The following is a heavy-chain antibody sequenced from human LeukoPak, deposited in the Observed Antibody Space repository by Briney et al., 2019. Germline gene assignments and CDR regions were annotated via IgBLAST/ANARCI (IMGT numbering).Heavy chain of an antibody. D-gene: IGHD3-22*01. CDR3: AKGSSGYFLGL. CDR2: ISNDGGGT. CDR1: GFVFNNYG. Sequence: GGSLRLSCAASGFVFNNYGLTWVRQAPGKGLEWVSAISNDGGGTTYADFVKGRFTISRDNSKNTLFLQMNSLRAEDTALYYCAKGSSGYFLGLWGHGTLVTVSS. J-gene: IGHJ4*01. V-gene: IGHV3-23*01.